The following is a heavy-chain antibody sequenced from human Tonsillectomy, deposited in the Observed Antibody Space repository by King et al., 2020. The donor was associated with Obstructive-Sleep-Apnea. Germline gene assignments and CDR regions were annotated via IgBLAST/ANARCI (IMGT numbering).Heavy chain of an antibody. CDR3: AKDQTVTGPTDWFDP. J-gene: IGHJ5*02. CDR1: GFTFSSYA. Sequence: QLVQSGGGLVQPGGSLRLSCAASGFTFSSYAMNWVRQAPGKGLEWVSTIGGSGGSTYYTDSVKGRFTISRDNSKNTVFLQMNSLRAEDTAVYYCAKDQTVTGPTDWFDPWGQGTLVTVSS. V-gene: IGHV3-23*04. D-gene: IGHD1-1*01. CDR2: IGGSGGST.